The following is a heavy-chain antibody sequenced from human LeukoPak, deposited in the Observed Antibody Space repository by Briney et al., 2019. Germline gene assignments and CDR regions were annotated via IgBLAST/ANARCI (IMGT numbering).Heavy chain of an antibody. V-gene: IGHV1-8*03. Sequence: ASVKVSCKASGYTFTSYDINWVRQATGQGLEWMGWMNPNSGSTGYAQKFQGRVTITRNTSISTAYMELSGLRSEDTAVYYCARGRSTGYPYYFEYFGQGTLVTVSS. D-gene: IGHD5-12*01. CDR1: GYTFTSYD. CDR2: MNPNSGST. J-gene: IGHJ4*02. CDR3: ARGRSTGYPYYFEY.